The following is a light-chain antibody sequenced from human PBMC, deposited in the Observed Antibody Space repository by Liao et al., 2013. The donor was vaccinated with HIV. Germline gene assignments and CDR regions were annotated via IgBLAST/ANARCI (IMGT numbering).Light chain of an antibody. CDR1: NIGSKS. CDR2: KDS. Sequence: SYELTQPPSVSVAPGKTARITCGGNNIGSKSVHWYQQKPGQAPVLVIYKDSERPSGIPERFSGSSSGTIVTLTISGTQAMDEADYYCQAWDSSTAFYVFGTGTKVTVL. J-gene: IGLJ1*01. V-gene: IGLV3-21*01. CDR3: QAWDSSTAFYV.